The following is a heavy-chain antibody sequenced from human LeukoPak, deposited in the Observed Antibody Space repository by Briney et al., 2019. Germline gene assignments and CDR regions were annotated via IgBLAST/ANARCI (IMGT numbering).Heavy chain of an antibody. CDR3: ARERDGYNPYYYYYGMDV. CDR1: GYTFTGYY. CDR2: IIPILGIA. J-gene: IGHJ6*02. V-gene: IGHV1-69*04. D-gene: IGHD5-24*01. Sequence: SVKVSCKASGYTFTGYYIHWERQAPGQGLEWMGRIIPILGIANYAQKFQGRVTITADKSTSTAYMELSSLRSEDTAVYYCARERDGYNPYYYYYGMDVWGQGTTVTVSS.